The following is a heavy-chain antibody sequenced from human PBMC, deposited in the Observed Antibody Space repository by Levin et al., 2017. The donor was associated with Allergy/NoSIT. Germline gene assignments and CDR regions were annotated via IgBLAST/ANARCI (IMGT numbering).Heavy chain of an antibody. CDR3: ARIGILTGYRDY. V-gene: IGHV3-21*01. CDR2: ISSSSSYI. CDR1: GFTFSSYN. D-gene: IGHD3-9*01. Sequence: GESLKISCAASGFTFSSYNMNWVRQAPGKGLEWVSSISSSSSYIYYADSLKGRFTISRANAKNSLYLQMNSLRAEDTAVYYCARIGILTGYRDYWGQGTLVTVSS. J-gene: IGHJ4*02.